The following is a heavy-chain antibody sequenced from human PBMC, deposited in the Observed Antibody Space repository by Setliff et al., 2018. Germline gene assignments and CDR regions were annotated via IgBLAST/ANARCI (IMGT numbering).Heavy chain of an antibody. D-gene: IGHD5-12*01. CDR1: GYSFSNFW. CDR3: ARVGYNSFFDY. V-gene: IGHV5-51*01. Sequence: GESLKISCKGSGYSFSNFWIGWVRQMPGRGLEWMGIIYPGDSDARYSPSFRGQVTISVDKSISTAYLQWRSLRASDIAMYYCARVGYNSFFDYWGQGTLVTVSS. CDR2: IYPGDSDA. J-gene: IGHJ4*02.